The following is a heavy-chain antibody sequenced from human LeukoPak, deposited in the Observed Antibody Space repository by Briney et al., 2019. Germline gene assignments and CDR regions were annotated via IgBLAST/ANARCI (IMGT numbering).Heavy chain of an antibody. J-gene: IGHJ3*02. V-gene: IGHV4-39*07. Sequence: PSETLSLTCTVSGGSIGTSTYYWGWIRQPPGKGLEWIGSIYYNGNTYYNPSLKSRVTISADTSKNQFSLYLSSVTAADTAVYYCARDQTVAGAFDIWGQGTMVTVSS. CDR2: IYYNGNT. D-gene: IGHD6-19*01. CDR1: GGSIGTSTYY. CDR3: ARDQTVAGAFDI.